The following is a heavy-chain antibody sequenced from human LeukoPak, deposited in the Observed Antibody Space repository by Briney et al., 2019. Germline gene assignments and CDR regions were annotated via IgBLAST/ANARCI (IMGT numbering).Heavy chain of an antibody. J-gene: IGHJ4*02. CDR1: GGSISSYY. D-gene: IGHD3-22*01. V-gene: IGHV4-59*01. CDR3: ARQRSSGYSDFDY. Sequence: PSETLSLTCTVSGGSISSYYVSWIRQPPGKGLEWSGYIYYSGSTNYNPSLKSRVTISVDTSKNQFSLKLSSVTAADTAVYYCARQRSSGYSDFDYWGQGTLVTVSS. CDR2: IYYSGST.